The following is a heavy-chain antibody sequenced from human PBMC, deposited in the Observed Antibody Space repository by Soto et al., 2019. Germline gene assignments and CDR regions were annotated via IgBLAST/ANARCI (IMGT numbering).Heavy chain of an antibody. V-gene: IGHV1-8*01. CDR1: GYTFTSYD. CDR2: MNPNSGNT. CDR3: ARERSAAGTGWFDP. J-gene: IGHJ5*02. Sequence: QVQLVQSGAEVKKPGASLKVSCKASGYTFTSYDINWVRQATGQGLEWMGWMNPNSGNTCYAQKFQGRVTMTRNTSISTGYMELSRLRSEATAVYYCARERSAAGTGWFDPWGQGTLVTVSS. D-gene: IGHD6-13*01.